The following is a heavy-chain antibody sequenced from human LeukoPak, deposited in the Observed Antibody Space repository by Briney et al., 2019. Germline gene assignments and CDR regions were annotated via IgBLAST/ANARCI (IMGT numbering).Heavy chain of an antibody. J-gene: IGHJ4*02. Sequence: GASVKVSCKASGYTFTGYYMHWVRQAPGQGLEWMGWISACNGYTYSAQKFQGRVTMTTDTSTSTAYMDLRSLRSDDTAVYFCARGQANRLLWVGELLSNINPFDYWGQGTLVTVSS. V-gene: IGHV1-18*04. CDR2: ISACNGYT. CDR3: ARGQANRLLWVGELLSNINPFDY. CDR1: GYTFTGYY. D-gene: IGHD3-10*01.